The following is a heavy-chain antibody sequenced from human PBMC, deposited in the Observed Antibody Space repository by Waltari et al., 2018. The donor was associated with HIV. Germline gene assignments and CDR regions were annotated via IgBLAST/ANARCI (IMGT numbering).Heavy chain of an antibody. CDR3: ARLVPHACDI. Sequence: QLQLQESGPGLVKPSEPLSLTCTVPGGSISSSSYYWGWIRQPPGKGLVRIGRYYYSGSTSAHPSLKRRVTVSVDTSKNQFSLKLSSVTAADTAVYYCARLVPHACDIWGQGTMVTVSS. D-gene: IGHD2-8*02. CDR2: YYYSGST. J-gene: IGHJ3*02. CDR1: GGSISSSSYY. V-gene: IGHV4-39*07.